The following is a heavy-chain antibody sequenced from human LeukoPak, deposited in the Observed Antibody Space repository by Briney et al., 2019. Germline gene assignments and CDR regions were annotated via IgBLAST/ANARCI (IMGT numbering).Heavy chain of an antibody. CDR1: GGSISSGGYY. CDR3: ARGLVRTGAFDI. CDR2: IYYSGST. J-gene: IGHJ3*02. D-gene: IGHD3/OR15-3a*01. Sequence: SQTLSLTCTVSGGSISSGGYYWSWIRQHPGKGLEWIGYIYYSGSTYYNPSLKSRVTISVDTSKNQFSLKLSSVTAADTAVYYCARGLVRTGAFDIWGQGTMVTVSS. V-gene: IGHV4-31*03.